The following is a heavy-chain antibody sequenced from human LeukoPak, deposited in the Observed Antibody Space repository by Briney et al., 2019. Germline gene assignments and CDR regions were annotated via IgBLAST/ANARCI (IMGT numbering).Heavy chain of an antibody. CDR2: ISGGGVNT. J-gene: IGHJ4*02. D-gene: IGHD1-1*01. CDR3: ARDQGYNSASRPFDS. CDR1: GFTFSSYA. Sequence: GGSLRLTCAASGFTFSSYAMTWVRQAPGQGLEWVSTISGGGVNTCYADSVKGRFTISRDISKNTLYLQMNSLRAEDTAVYYCARDQGYNSASRPFDSWGQGALVAVSS. V-gene: IGHV3-23*01.